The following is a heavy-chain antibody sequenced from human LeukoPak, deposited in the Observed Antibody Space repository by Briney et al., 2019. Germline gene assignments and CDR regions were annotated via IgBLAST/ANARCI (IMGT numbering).Heavy chain of an antibody. CDR1: GFTFTDYW. Sequence: GGSLRLSCAASGFTFTDYWMSWVRQAPGKRLVWVANIKRDGSEKYYVDSVKGRFAISRDNPKKSVYLQMNSLRAEDTAIYYCARDVSVSGMDVWGQGTTVIVSS. CDR2: IKRDGSEK. D-gene: IGHD5/OR15-5a*01. CDR3: ARDVSVSGMDV. J-gene: IGHJ6*02. V-gene: IGHV3-7*01.